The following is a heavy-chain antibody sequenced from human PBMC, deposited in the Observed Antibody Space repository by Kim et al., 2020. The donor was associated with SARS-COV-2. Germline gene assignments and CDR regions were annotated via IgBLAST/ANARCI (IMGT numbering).Heavy chain of an antibody. Sequence: GRFTTSRDNAKNSLYLQMNSLRAEETAVYYCARPKETYYDILTGYYYFDYWGQGTLVTVSS. CDR3: ARPKETYYDILTGYYYFDY. D-gene: IGHD3-9*01. J-gene: IGHJ4*02. V-gene: IGHV3-11*04.